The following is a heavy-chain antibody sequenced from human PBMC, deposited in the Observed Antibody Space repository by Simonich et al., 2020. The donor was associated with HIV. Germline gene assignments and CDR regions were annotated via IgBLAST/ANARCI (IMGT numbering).Heavy chain of an antibody. CDR3: ARAGLTMVRGVPGAFDI. CDR2: VNHSGGT. Sequence: QVQQQQWGAGLLKPSATLSLTCAVYGGPSSYYCSWVRQPPGKGLEWIGEVNHSGGTKYNPSLRSRVSISVGTSKNQFSLKLSSVTAADTAVYYCARAGLTMVRGVPGAFDIWGQGTMVTVSS. J-gene: IGHJ3*02. D-gene: IGHD3-10*01. V-gene: IGHV4-34*01. CDR1: GGPSSYY.